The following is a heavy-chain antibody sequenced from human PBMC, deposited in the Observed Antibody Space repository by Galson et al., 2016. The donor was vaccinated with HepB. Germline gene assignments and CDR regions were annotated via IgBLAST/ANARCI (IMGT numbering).Heavy chain of an antibody. CDR1: GGFIRSYY. CDR2: IYYSGST. V-gene: IGHV4-59*01. J-gene: IGHJ6*02. CDR3: ARVAIVNRSNYYNMDV. D-gene: IGHD1-26*01. Sequence: SETLSLTCTVSGGFIRSYYWSWIRQPPGKGLEWIGYIYYSGSTYYNPSLKSRVTISVDTSKNQFSLKVGSVTAADTAVYYCARVAIVNRSNYYNMDVWGQGTTVAVSS.